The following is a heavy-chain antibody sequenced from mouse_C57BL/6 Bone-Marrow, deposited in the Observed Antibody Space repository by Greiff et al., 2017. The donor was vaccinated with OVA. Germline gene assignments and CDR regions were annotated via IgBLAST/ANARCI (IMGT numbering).Heavy chain of an antibody. CDR3: ASVFAY. Sequence: VQLQQSGAELARPGASVKLSCKASGYTFTSYGISWVKQRTGQGLEWIGEIYPRSGNTYYNEKFKGKATLTADKSSSTAYMELRSLTSEDSAVYFGASVFAYWGQGTLVTVSA. CDR1: GYTFTSYG. J-gene: IGHJ3*01. V-gene: IGHV1-81*01. CDR2: IYPRSGNT.